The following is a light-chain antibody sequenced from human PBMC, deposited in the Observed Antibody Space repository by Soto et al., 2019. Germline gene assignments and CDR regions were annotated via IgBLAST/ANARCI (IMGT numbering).Light chain of an antibody. V-gene: IGKV1-39*01. Sequence: DIQMTQSPPSLYASIGDRVTITCRASQNINRCLNWYQQKAGTAPKLLIYAASTAQGGVPSRFSGSGSGTDFTLTLGSLQPEDLATYYCQQCYSAVTFGPGTKVAI. CDR3: QQCYSAVT. CDR2: AAS. J-gene: IGKJ3*01. CDR1: QNINRC.